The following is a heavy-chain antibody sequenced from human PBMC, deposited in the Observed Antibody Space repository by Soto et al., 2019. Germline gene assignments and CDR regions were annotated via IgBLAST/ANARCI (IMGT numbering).Heavy chain of an antibody. V-gene: IGHV4-30-4*01. J-gene: IGHJ3*02. Sequence: QVQLQESGPGLVKPSQTLSLTCTVSGGSISSGDYYWSWIRQPPGKGLEWIGYIYYSGSTYYNPSLKSRVTISVDTSKNQFSLKLSSVTAADTAVYYCALTAGITMFGVPSGAFDIWGQGTMVTVSS. D-gene: IGHD3-3*01. CDR1: GGSISSGDYY. CDR3: ALTAGITMFGVPSGAFDI. CDR2: IYYSGST.